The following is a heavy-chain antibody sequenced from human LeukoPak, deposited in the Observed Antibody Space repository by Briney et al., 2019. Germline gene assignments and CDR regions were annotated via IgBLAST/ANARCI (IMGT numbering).Heavy chain of an antibody. D-gene: IGHD6-25*01. J-gene: IGHJ6*02. CDR1: GFTFSSYG. CDR2: ISYDGSNK. Sequence: PGRSLRLSCAASGFTFSSYGMHWVRQAPGKGLEWVAVISYDGSNKYYADYVKGRFTISRDNSKNTLYLQMNSLRAEDTAVYYCAKDAADYYGMDVWGQGTTVTVSS. V-gene: IGHV3-30*18. CDR3: AKDAADYYGMDV.